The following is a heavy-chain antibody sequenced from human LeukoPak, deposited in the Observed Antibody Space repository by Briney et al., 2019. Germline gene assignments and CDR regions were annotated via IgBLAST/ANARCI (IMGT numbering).Heavy chain of an antibody. CDR1: GFSFTTYW. J-gene: IGHJ6*02. Sequence: GESLRISCEASGFSFTTYWITWVRQMPGKGLEWMGRIDPSDSYTKYSPSFQGHVTISADKSISTAYLQWSSLKASDNAMYYCARLSAPTGTTGYYYGMDVWGQGTTVTVAS. CDR3: ARLSAPTGTTGYYYGMDV. V-gene: IGHV5-10-1*01. D-gene: IGHD1-1*01. CDR2: IDPSDSYT.